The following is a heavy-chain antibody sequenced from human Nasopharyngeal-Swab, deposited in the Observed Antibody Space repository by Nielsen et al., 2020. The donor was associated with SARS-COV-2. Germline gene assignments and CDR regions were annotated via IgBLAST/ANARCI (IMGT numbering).Heavy chain of an antibody. CDR3: ATHSGYSGYDPFDY. V-gene: IGHV3-21*01. D-gene: IGHD5-12*01. J-gene: IGHJ4*02. Sequence: GGSLRLSCAASGFTFSSYSMNWVRQAPGKGLEWVSSISSSSSYIYYADSVKGRFTISRDKAKNSLYLQMNSLRAKDTAVYYCATHSGYSGYDPFDYWGQGTLVTVSS. CDR1: GFTFSSYS. CDR2: ISSSSSYI.